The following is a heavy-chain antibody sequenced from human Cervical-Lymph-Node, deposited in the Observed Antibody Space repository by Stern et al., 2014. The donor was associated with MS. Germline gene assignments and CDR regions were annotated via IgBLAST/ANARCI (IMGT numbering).Heavy chain of an antibody. V-gene: IGHV2-5*09. J-gene: IGHJ4*02. CDR3: ARRGSPNHGGYFFDS. Sequence: QVTFKESGPTLVRPTQTLSLTCTFSGFSLTLTGEAVAWIRQPPGKALEWLALIYWDDDKVYRPSLKNRIALTKDTSKHQVVFTLTNMDPMDTATYYCARRGSPNHGGYFFDSWGQGILVTVSS. CDR1: GFSLTLTGEA. D-gene: IGHD2/OR15-2a*01. CDR2: IYWDDDK.